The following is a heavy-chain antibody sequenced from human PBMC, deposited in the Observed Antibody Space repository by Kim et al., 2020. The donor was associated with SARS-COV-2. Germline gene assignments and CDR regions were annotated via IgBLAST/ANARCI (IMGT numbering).Heavy chain of an antibody. CDR2: INPNSGGT. J-gene: IGHJ5*02. CDR3: ARDRGNWNYVGWFDP. Sequence: ASVKVSCKASGYTFTGYYMHWVRQAPGQGLEWMGRINPNSGGTNYAQKFQVRVTMTRDTSISTAYMELSRLRSDDTAVYYCARDRGNWNYVGWFDPWGQGTLVTVSS. D-gene: IGHD1-7*01. V-gene: IGHV1-2*06. CDR1: GYTFTGYY.